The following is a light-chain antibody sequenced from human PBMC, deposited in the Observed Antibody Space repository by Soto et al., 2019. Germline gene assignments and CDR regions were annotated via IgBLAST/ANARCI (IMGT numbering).Light chain of an antibody. CDR2: LGS. Sequence: DIVMTQSPLSLPVTPGEPASISCRSSQSLLHSNGYNYLDWYLQKPGQSPQLLIYLGSNRASGVPDGFSDSGSGTDFTLKISRVETEDVWVYYCMQALPTPYTFRQGTKLEIK. V-gene: IGKV2-28*01. CDR3: MQALPTPYT. CDR1: QSLLHSNGYNY. J-gene: IGKJ2*01.